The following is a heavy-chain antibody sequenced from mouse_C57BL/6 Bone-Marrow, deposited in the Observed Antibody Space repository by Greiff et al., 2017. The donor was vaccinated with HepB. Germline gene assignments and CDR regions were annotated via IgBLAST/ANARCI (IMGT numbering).Heavy chain of an antibody. Sequence: QVQLQQPGAELVRPGPSVKLSCKASGYTFTSYWMHWVKQRPGQGLEWIGVIDPSDSYTNYNQKFKGKATLTVDTSSSTAYMQLSSLTSEDSAVYYCANYCGSSYGDYWGQGTTLTVSS. V-gene: IGHV1-59*01. CDR3: ANYCGSSYGDY. J-gene: IGHJ2*01. D-gene: IGHD1-1*01. CDR2: IDPSDSYT. CDR1: GYTFTSYW.